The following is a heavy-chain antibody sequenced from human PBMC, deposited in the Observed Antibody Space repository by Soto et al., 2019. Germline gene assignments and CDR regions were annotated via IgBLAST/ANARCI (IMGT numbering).Heavy chain of an antibody. Sequence: GGSLRLSCAASGFSFSLRYMSWIRQAPGRGLEWVSYISPGGDNIHYADFVKGRFTISRDNPKDSLYLQMNSLRVEDTAVYYCVTETQRYFDYWGQGTLVTVSS. V-gene: IGHV3-11*01. CDR1: GFSFSLRY. J-gene: IGHJ4*02. CDR2: ISPGGDNI. CDR3: VTETQRYFDY.